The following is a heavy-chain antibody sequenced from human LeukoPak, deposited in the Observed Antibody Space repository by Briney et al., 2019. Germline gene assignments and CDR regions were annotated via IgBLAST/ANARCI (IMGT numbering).Heavy chain of an antibody. D-gene: IGHD3-3*01. V-gene: IGHV3-7*03. Sequence: PGGSLRLSCAASGFTFSRHWMTWVRQAPGKGLEWVANIKEDGTRKNYVDSVKGRFTISRDNAKNSLYLQMNSLRAEDTAVYYCAREGYDFWSGYSQDYYGMDVWGQGTTVTVSS. CDR2: IKEDGTRK. J-gene: IGHJ6*02. CDR1: GFTFSRHW. CDR3: AREGYDFWSGYSQDYYGMDV.